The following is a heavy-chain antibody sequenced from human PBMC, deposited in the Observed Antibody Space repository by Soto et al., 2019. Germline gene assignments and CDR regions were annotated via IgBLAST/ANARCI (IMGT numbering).Heavy chain of an antibody. CDR3: AAGRAFDYYDSSGLDAFDI. CDR2: IVVGSGNT. CDR1: GFTFTSSA. Sequence: GASVKVSCKASGFTFTSSAVQWVRQARGQRLEWIGWIVVGSGNTNYAQKFQERVTITRDMSTSTAYMELSSLRSEDTAVYYCAAGRAFDYYDSSGLDAFDIWGQGTMVT. D-gene: IGHD3-22*01. J-gene: IGHJ3*02. V-gene: IGHV1-58*01.